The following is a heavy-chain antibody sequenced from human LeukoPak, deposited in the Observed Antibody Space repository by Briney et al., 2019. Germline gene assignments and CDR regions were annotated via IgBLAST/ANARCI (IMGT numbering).Heavy chain of an antibody. Sequence: PGGSLRLSCAASGFTFCSYGMHWVRQAPGKGLEWVAVISYDGSNKYYTDSVKGRFTISRDNSKNTLYLQMNSLRVEDTAVYYCASRVRWGQGTLVTVSS. CDR2: ISYDGSNK. D-gene: IGHD1-1*01. CDR3: ASRVR. V-gene: IGHV3-30*03. J-gene: IGHJ4*02. CDR1: GFTFCSYG.